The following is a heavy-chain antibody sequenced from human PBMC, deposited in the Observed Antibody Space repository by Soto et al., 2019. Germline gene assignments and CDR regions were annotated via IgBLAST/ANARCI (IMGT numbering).Heavy chain of an antibody. CDR1: GFTFSDYA. Sequence: PGGSLRLSCTGSGFTFSDYASGWLRQGPGQGQEWIGFNRSSAFGLTEEYVDSVKGRFSISRDDSKGTAYLQMNSLKTEDPGVYYCSRVDCTYYSCSYLIDYWGQGALVTVPS. J-gene: IGHJ4*02. V-gene: IGHV3-49*03. CDR2: NRSSAFGLTE. D-gene: IGHD2-2*01. CDR3: SRVDCTYYSCSYLIDY.